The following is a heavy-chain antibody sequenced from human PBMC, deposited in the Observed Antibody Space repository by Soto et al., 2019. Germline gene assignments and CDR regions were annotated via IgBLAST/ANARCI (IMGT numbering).Heavy chain of an antibody. D-gene: IGHD6-6*01. Sequence: QVQLAESGGGVVQPGKSLRLSCAASGFTFSRFDMHWVRQGPGRGLEWVAVISRNGTKKTYQASVKGRFIISRDNSKEKVCLQMTTLRSDDTAIYYCAKDGGSGLSSSSPPDYWGQGTLVTVSS. CDR2: ISRNGTKK. J-gene: IGHJ4*02. CDR3: AKDGGSGLSSSSPPDY. V-gene: IGHV3-30*18. CDR1: GFTFSRFD.